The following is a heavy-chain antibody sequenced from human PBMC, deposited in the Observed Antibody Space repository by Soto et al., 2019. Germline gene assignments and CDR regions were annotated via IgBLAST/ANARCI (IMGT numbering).Heavy chain of an antibody. CDR2: ISASDGST. D-gene: IGHD3-10*01. J-gene: IGHJ4*02. Sequence: ASVKVSCKASGYAFSFGFSWVRQAPGQGLEWMGWISASDGSTNSAQKFRGRISLTTDTSANTAYLDLLSLTSDDTAVYFCATYYFGSGSYYRFDNWGQGTLVTVSS. CDR3: ATYYFGSGSYYRFDN. V-gene: IGHV1-18*01. CDR1: GYAFSFG.